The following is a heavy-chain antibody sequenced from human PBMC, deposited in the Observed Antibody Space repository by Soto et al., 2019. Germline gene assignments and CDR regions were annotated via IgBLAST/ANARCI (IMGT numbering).Heavy chain of an antibody. V-gene: IGHV1-18*04. CDR3: ARDQEGATQRYYYYGMDV. D-gene: IGHD1-26*01. Sequence: QVQLVQSGAEVKKPGASVKVSCKASGYTFTSYGISWVRQAPGQGLEWMGWISAYNGNTNYAQKLQGRVTMTTDTSTSTAYMELRSLRSADTAVYYCARDQEGATQRYYYYGMDVWGQGTTVTVSS. CDR2: ISAYNGNT. J-gene: IGHJ6*02. CDR1: GYTFTSYG.